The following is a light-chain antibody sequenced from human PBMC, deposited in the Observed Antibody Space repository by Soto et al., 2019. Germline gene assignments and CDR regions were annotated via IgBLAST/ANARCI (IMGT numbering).Light chain of an antibody. V-gene: IGKV2-28*01. Sequence: DIVMTQSPLSLPVTPGEPASISCRSSQSLLHSNGYNYLDWYLQKPGQSPQLLIYLGSNRASGVTDRFSGSGSGTDFTLKISRVEAADVGVYYCIQALQTPYTFGQGTKLEIK. J-gene: IGKJ2*01. CDR1: QSLLHSNGYNY. CDR3: IQALQTPYT. CDR2: LGS.